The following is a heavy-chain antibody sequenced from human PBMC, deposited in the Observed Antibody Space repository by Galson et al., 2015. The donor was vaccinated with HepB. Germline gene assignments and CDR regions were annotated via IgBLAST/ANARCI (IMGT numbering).Heavy chain of an antibody. V-gene: IGHV3-30*10. CDR2: ISFDGSNK. CDR1: GFTFSNYP. Sequence: SLRLSCAASGFTFSNYPMHWVRQAPGKGLEWVSFISFDGSNKYYTDSVKGRFTISRDNSKNTLYLQMNSLRGEDTAVYYCAREPTATMLSERDYWGQGTLVTVSS. J-gene: IGHJ4*02. D-gene: IGHD3-10*02. CDR3: AREPTATMLSERDY.